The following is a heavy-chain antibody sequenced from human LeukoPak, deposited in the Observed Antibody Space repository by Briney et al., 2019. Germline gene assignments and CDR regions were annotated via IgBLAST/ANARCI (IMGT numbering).Heavy chain of an antibody. CDR2: IIPIVGTA. CDR3: ARLRVPAATFSNQLYNWFDP. V-gene: IGHV1-69*13. CDR1: GYAFTRYG. D-gene: IGHD2-2*01. Sequence: GASVKVSCKASGYAFTRYGMSWVRQAPGQGLEWMGGIIPIVGTANYAQKFQGRVTITADESTSTAYMELSSLRSEDTAVYYCARLRVPAATFSNQLYNWFDPWGQGTLVTVSS. J-gene: IGHJ5*02.